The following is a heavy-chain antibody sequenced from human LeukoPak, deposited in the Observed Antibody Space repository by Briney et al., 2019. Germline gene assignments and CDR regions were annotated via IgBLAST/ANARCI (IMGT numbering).Heavy chain of an antibody. CDR2: ISSSDSTV. Sequence: GGSLRLSCTASGFTFSKHEMTWVRQAPGKGLEWVSYISSSDSTVYYADSVKGRFTISRDNAKNSLCLQMNSLRAEDAAIYYCARDRGLTLFYYGLDVWGQGTTVTVSS. CDR3: ARDRGLTLFYYGLDV. CDR1: GFTFSKHE. D-gene: IGHD3-9*01. V-gene: IGHV3-48*03. J-gene: IGHJ6*02.